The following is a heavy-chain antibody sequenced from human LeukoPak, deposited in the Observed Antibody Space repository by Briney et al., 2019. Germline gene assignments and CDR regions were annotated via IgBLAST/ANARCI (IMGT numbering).Heavy chain of an antibody. V-gene: IGHV3-7*01. J-gene: IGHJ4*02. D-gene: IGHD3-10*01. CDR3: VRGLYGLGWDY. Sequence: GGPLRLSCAASGFTFGDQWMNWVRQAPGQGLEWVACIKHDGSEKYTVDSVEGRLPSSLENATGSMSLQIDAVRVEDTALYYCVRGLYGLGWDYWGQGTLVSVS. CDR1: GFTFGDQW. CDR2: IKHDGSEK.